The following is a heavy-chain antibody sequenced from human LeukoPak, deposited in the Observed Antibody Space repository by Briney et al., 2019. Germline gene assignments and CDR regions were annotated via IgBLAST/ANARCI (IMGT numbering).Heavy chain of an antibody. CDR1: GFTFSSYS. CDR2: ISSSSSYI. CDR3: AREGGEVIAARTNWFDP. D-gene: IGHD6-6*01. Sequence: GGSLRLSCAASGFTFSSYSMNWVRQAPGKGLEWVSSISSSSSYIYYADSVKGRFTISRDNAKNSLYLQMNSLRAEDTAVYYCAREGGEVIAARTNWFDPWGQGTLVTVSS. V-gene: IGHV3-21*01. J-gene: IGHJ5*02.